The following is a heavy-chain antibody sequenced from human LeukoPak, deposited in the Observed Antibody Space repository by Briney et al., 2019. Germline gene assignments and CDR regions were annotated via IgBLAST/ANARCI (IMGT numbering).Heavy chain of an antibody. CDR3: AREQWKSAFDI. CDR1: GGSISSYY. CDR2: IYYSGST. J-gene: IGHJ3*02. V-gene: IGHV4-59*01. D-gene: IGHD6-19*01. Sequence: SETLSLTCTVSGGSISSYYWSWIRQPPGKGLEWIGYIYYSGSTNYNPSLKSRVTISVDTSKNQFSLKLSSVTAADTAVYYCAREQWKSAFDIWGQGTMVTVSS.